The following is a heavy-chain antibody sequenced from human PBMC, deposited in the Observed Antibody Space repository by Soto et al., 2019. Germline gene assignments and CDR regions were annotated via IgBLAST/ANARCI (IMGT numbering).Heavy chain of an antibody. CDR1: GFTFSSNW. CDR3: ARGDNPDY. V-gene: IGHV3-7*01. Sequence: EVQLVESGGGLVQPGGSLRLSCAASGFTFSSNWMTWVRQAPGKGLEWVANIKQDGSEKYYVDSVKGRFTISRDNAKNSLYLQMNRLRVEDTAVYHCARGDNPDYWGQGTLVTVSS. CDR2: IKQDGSEK. J-gene: IGHJ4*02. D-gene: IGHD1-1*01.